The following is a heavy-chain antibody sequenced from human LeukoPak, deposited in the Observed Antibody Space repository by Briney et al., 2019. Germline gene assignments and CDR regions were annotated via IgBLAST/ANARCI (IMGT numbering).Heavy chain of an antibody. CDR3: ARDHYDFWSGYYDAYYGMDV. V-gene: IGHV3-23*01. J-gene: IGHJ6*02. CDR1: GFTFSNYA. D-gene: IGHD3-3*01. Sequence: GGSLRLSCAASGFTFSNYAMSWVRQAPGKGLEWVSAISGSGGSTYYADSVKGRFTISRDNSKNTLYLQMNSLRAEDTAVYYCARDHYDFWSGYYDAYYGMDVWGQGTTVTVS. CDR2: ISGSGGST.